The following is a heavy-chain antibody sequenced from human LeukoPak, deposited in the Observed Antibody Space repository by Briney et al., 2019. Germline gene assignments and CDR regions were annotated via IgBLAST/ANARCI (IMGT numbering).Heavy chain of an antibody. CDR1: GFTFSNYA. CDR3: ARSPLSTLKSFDS. D-gene: IGHD3-16*01. CDR2: FSASGANT. J-gene: IGHJ4*02. V-gene: IGHV3-23*01. Sequence: GGSLRLSCAASGFTFSNYAMSWVRQAPRKGPEWLSTFSASGANTYYADSVRGRFTISRDNSKDTLYLQMDGLGAEDTAFYYCARSPLSTLKSFDSWGQGTLVSVSS.